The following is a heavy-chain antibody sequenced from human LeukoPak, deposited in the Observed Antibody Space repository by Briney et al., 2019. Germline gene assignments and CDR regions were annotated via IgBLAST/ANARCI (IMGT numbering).Heavy chain of an antibody. CDR2: ISGNGGYT. CDR3: AKFATSGVNFDP. V-gene: IGHV3-23*01. D-gene: IGHD3-10*01. CDR1: RFTFSTYA. Sequence: GGSLRLSCAASRFTFSTYAMSWVRQAPGKGLEWVSTISGNGGYTFYADSVKGRFTISRDNSKNTLYLQMNSLRAEDTAVYYCAKFATSGVNFDPWGQGTLVTVSS. J-gene: IGHJ5*02.